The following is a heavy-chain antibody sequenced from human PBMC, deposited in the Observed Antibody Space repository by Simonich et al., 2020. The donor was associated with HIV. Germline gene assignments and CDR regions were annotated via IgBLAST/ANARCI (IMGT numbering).Heavy chain of an antibody. CDR1: GGSFSGYH. J-gene: IGHJ2*01. V-gene: IGHV4-34*01. D-gene: IGHD6-19*01. CDR2: INHSGST. CDR3: ARYTPADSRGHWYFDL. Sequence: QVQLQQWGAGLLKPSETLSLTCAVYGGSFSGYHWSWIRQPPGKGLEWIGDINHSGSTNYNPALKSRVTISEDSSKNQFSLNLSSVTAADTAVYYCARYTPADSRGHWYFDLWGRGTLVTVSS.